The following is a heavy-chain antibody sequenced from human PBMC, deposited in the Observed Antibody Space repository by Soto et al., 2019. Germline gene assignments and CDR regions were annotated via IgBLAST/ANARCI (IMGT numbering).Heavy chain of an antibody. J-gene: IGHJ2*01. V-gene: IGHV4-59*08. CDR1: GDSLRSFY. Sequence: QVQLQESGPGLVKPSETLSLTCNVSGDSLRSFYWSWIRHSPGKGLEWIGYVRSSGSTNYNPSLKSRVSISVDTSKNQSSLHLTSVTAADTAVYYCARQDTVVVVGHWYFDLWGRGTLVTVSS. CDR3: ARQDTVVVVGHWYFDL. D-gene: IGHD2-15*01. CDR2: VRSSGST.